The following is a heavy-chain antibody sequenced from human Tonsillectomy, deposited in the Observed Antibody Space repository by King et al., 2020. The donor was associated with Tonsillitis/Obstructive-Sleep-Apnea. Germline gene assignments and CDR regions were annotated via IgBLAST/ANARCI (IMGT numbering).Heavy chain of an antibody. CDR1: GFTVSDYD. CDR2: ISSSSSYT. V-gene: IGHV3-11*05. CDR3: ASGPGRAFDI. J-gene: IGHJ3*02. Sequence: VQLVESGGGLVKPGGSLRLSCAASGFTVSDYDMSWIRQAPGKGLEWVSYISSSSSYTKDADSVKGRFTISRDNAKNSLYLQMNSLRAEDTAVYYCASGPGRAFDIWGQGTMVTVSS.